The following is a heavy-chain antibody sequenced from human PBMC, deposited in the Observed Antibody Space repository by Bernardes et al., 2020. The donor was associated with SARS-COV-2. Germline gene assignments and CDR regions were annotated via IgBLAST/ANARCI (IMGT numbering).Heavy chain of an antibody. Sequence: GGSLRLSCAASGFIFNNYGMSWVRQAPGKGLEWVSSIIETGGSTYYADPVKGRFTVSRDNSKNTLYLQMNSLRAEDTAVYYCAKEQPLLQLGFRFGAWGQGTLVTVSS. CDR1: GFIFNNYG. CDR3: AKEQPLLQLGFRFGA. D-gene: IGHD5-18*01. CDR2: IIETGGST. J-gene: IGHJ5*02. V-gene: IGHV3-23*01.